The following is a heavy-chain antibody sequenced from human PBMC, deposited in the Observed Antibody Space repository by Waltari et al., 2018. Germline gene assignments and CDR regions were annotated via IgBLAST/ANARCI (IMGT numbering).Heavy chain of an antibody. J-gene: IGHJ6*03. Sequence: VQLVESGGGLVKPGGSLRLSCAASGFTFSSYSMNWVRQAPGKGLEWIGEINHSGSTNYNPSLKSRVTISVDTSKNQFSLKLSSVTAADTAVYYCAVAAGYYYYYMDVWGKGTTVTVSS. V-gene: IGHV4-34*08. CDR1: GFTFSSYS. CDR3: AVAAGYYYYYMDV. D-gene: IGHD6-13*01. CDR2: INHSGST.